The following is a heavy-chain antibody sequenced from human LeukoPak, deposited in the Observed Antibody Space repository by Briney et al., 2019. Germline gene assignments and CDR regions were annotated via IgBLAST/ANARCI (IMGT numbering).Heavy chain of an antibody. J-gene: IGHJ6*03. CDR1: GGSISSYY. V-gene: IGHV4-59*01. D-gene: IGHD3-22*01. Sequence: SETLSLTCSVSGGSISSYYWTWIRQPPGKGLEWIGNIYYSGSTNYNPSLKSRVTISVDTSKNQFSLKLSSVTAADTAVYYCTRGSIAYYYMDVWGKGTTVTISS. CDR2: IYYSGST. CDR3: TRGSIAYYYMDV.